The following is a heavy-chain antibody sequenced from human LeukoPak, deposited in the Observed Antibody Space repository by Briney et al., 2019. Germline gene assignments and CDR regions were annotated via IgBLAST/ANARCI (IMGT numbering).Heavy chain of an antibody. CDR1: GFTFTDYA. CDR3: ARGGVDF. J-gene: IGHJ4*02. V-gene: IGHV3-30*04. D-gene: IGHD3-10*01. CDR2: VSFDTRKT. Sequence: GGSLRLSCAASGFTFTDYAMHWVRQAPGKGLEWVAVVSFDTRKTYYTDSVKGRFTISRDNAKNTVYLQMNSLRGDDTAVYYCARGGVDFWGQGTLVTVSS.